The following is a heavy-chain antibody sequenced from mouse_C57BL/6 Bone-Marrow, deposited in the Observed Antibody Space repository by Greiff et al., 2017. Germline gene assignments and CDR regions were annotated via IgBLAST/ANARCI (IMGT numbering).Heavy chain of an antibody. V-gene: IGHV1-54*01. CDR3: ARSKNWDSWFAY. CDR2: INPGSGGT. J-gene: IGHJ3*01. Sequence: QVQLQQSGAELVRPGTSVKVSCKASGYAFTNYLIAWVKQRPGQGLEWIGVINPGSGGTNYNEKFKGKATLTADKSSSTASMQLSSLTSEDSAVYVCARSKNWDSWFAYWGQGTLVTVSA. CDR1: GYAFTNYL. D-gene: IGHD4-1*01.